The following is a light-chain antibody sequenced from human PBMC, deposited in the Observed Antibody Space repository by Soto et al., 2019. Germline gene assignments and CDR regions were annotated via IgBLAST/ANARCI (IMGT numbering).Light chain of an antibody. V-gene: IGKV1-39*01. CDR1: QSISSY. Sequence: DIQMTQSPSSLSASVGDRVTITCRASQSISSYLNWYQQKPGKAPNLLIYAASSLQSGVPSKLSGSGSGTDFTLTISSLQPEDFATYYCQQSYSSPFTLGPVTIVDIK. CDR3: QQSYSSPFT. CDR2: AAS. J-gene: IGKJ3*01.